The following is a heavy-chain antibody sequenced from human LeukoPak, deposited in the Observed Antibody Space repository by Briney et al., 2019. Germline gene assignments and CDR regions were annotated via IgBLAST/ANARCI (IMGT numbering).Heavy chain of an antibody. Sequence: ASVKVSCKASGYTFTDYYIHWVRQAPGQGLEWMGWINPNTGGTNYAQKFQGRVTMTRDTSISTAYMELSRLRSDDTAVYYCARDAAYYYGSGSYIYYYYYMDVWGKGTTVTISS. CDR3: ARDAAYYYGSGSYIYYYYYMDV. D-gene: IGHD3-10*01. CDR1: GYTFTDYY. J-gene: IGHJ6*03. V-gene: IGHV1-2*02. CDR2: INPNTGGT.